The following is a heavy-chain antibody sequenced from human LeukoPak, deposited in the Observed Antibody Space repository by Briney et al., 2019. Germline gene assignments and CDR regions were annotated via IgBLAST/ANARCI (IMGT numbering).Heavy chain of an antibody. CDR3: AKRGGYETMAAFDY. Sequence: PGGSLRLSCAASGFTFSSYVMNWVRQAPGKGLEWVSGISGSGGSKNYADSVRGRFTISRDNSKNTLYLQMSSLRAEDSAVYYCAKRGGYETMAAFDYWGQGTLVTVSS. J-gene: IGHJ4*02. CDR1: GFTFSSYV. D-gene: IGHD3-16*01. CDR2: ISGSGGSK. V-gene: IGHV3-23*01.